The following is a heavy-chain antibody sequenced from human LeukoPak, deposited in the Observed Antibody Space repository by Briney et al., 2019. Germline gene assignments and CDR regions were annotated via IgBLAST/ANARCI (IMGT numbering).Heavy chain of an antibody. CDR3: ARHDYDLLTGYTINWVDP. CDR1: SGSINSGTHY. Sequence: PSETLSLTCTVSSGSINSGTHYWGWVRQPPGKGLEWIGSILYSGVTFYNPSLKSRVTVSIDTSKNQFSLKLNSVTAADTAVYYCARHDYDLLTGYTINWVDPWGQGTLVTVSS. D-gene: IGHD3-9*01. V-gene: IGHV4-39*01. CDR2: ILYSGVT. J-gene: IGHJ5*02.